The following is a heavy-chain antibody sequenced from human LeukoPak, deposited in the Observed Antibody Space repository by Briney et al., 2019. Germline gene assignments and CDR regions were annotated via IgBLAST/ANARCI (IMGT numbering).Heavy chain of an antibody. CDR2: IIPILGIA. D-gene: IGHD6-13*01. V-gene: IGHV1-69*04. J-gene: IGHJ5*02. CDR3: ARDILAAAAYNWFDP. CDR1: GGTFSSYA. Sequence: ASVKVSCKASGGTFSSYAISWVRQARGQGLEWMGRIIPILGIANYAQKFQGRVTITADKSTSTAYMELSSLRSEDTAVYYCARDILAAAAYNWFDPWGQGTLVTVSS.